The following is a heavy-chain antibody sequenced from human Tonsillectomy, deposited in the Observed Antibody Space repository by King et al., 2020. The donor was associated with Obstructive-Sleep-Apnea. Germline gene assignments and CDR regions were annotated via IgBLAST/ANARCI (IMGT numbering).Heavy chain of an antibody. J-gene: IGHJ4*02. CDR1: GFTFDDYA. CDR2: IRWNSGSI. D-gene: IGHD3-9*01. Sequence: VQLVESGGGLVQPGRSLRLSCAASGFTFDDYAMHWVRQAPGKGLEWVSGIRWNSGSIGYADSVKGRFTISRDNAKNSLYLPMNSLRAEDTALYYCANDARYFDWLQYGIDYWGQGPLVTVSS. V-gene: IGHV3-9*01. CDR3: ANDARYFDWLQYGIDY.